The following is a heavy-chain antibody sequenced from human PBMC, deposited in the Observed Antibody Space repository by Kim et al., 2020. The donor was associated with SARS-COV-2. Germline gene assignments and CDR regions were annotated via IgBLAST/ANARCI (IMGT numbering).Heavy chain of an antibody. Sequence: GGSLRLSCAASGFTVISNFMTWVRQAPGKGLEWVSIIYSGGNTYYVDSVKGRFTISRDNSKNTLYLQMNSLRAEDTAVYYCAGRSQVVKAAFDIWGQGTMVTVSS. V-gene: IGHV3-66*01. CDR3: AGRSQVVKAAFDI. CDR2: IYSGGNT. J-gene: IGHJ3*02. CDR1: GFTVISNF. D-gene: IGHD2-15*01.